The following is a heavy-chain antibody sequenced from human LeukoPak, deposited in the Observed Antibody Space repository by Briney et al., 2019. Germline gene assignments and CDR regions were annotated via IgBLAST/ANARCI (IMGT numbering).Heavy chain of an antibody. D-gene: IGHD4-17*01. J-gene: IGHJ4*02. CDR1: GFTFSSYS. Sequence: GGSLRLSCAASGFTFSSYSMNWVRQAPGKGLGWVSSISSSSSYIYYADSVKGRFTISRDNAKNSLYLQMNSLRAEDTAVYYCARDLTYGDYSKFDYWGQGTLVTVSS. CDR3: ARDLTYGDYSKFDY. V-gene: IGHV3-21*01. CDR2: ISSSSSYI.